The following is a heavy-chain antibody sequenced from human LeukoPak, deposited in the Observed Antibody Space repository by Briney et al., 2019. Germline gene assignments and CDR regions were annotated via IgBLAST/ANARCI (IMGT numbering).Heavy chain of an antibody. D-gene: IGHD6-19*01. CDR2: IYTSGST. Sequence: SETLFLTCTVSGGSISSYYWSWIRQPAGKGLEWIGRIYTSGSTNYNPSLKSRVTMSVDTSKNQFSLKLSSVTAADTAVYYCARESTYSSGWYHDYWGQGTLVTVSS. CDR1: GGSISSYY. V-gene: IGHV4-4*07. CDR3: ARESTYSSGWYHDY. J-gene: IGHJ4*02.